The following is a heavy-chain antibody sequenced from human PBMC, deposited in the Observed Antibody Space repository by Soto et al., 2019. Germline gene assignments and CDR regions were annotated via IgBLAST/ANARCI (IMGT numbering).Heavy chain of an antibody. CDR1: GDSINSSHW. Sequence: SETLSLTCVVSGDSINSSHWWNWVRQPPEKGLEWIGQISHSGNTSYNPSLTSRVTISVDKSKSHFSLKLTSVTAADTAVYYCAARHFWSRPWTDRRLDYWGQGTLVTVSS. J-gene: IGHJ4*02. V-gene: IGHV4-4*02. D-gene: IGHD3-3*02. CDR3: AARHFWSRPWTDRRLDY. CDR2: ISHSGNT.